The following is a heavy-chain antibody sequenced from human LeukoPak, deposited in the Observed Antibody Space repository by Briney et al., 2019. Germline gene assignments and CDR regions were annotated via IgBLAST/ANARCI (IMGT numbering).Heavy chain of an antibody. Sequence: GGSLRLSCTASGFTFRSYWMSWVRQAPGKGLEWVANINQHGSEEYYVDSVKGRFTISRDNAKNSLFLQLSSLRAEDTAIYYCARNVNAFDIWGQGTVVTVSS. CDR3: ARNVNAFDI. CDR2: INQHGSEE. V-gene: IGHV3-7*01. CDR1: GFTFRSYW. J-gene: IGHJ3*02.